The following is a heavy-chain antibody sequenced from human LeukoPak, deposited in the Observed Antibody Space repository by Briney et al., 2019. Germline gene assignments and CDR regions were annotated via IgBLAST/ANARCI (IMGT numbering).Heavy chain of an antibody. Sequence: PSETLSLTCTVSGGSISSYYWSWIRQPPGKGLEWIGYIYYSGSTNYNPSLKSRVTISADTSRNQFSLKLSSVTAADTAVYYCASYISSGRGGWFDPWGQGTLVTVSS. D-gene: IGHD2-21*01. CDR3: ASYISSGRGGWFDP. J-gene: IGHJ5*02. V-gene: IGHV4-59*01. CDR1: GGSISSYY. CDR2: IYYSGST.